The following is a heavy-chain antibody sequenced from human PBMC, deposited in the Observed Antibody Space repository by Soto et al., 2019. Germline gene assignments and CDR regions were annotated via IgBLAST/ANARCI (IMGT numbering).Heavy chain of an antibody. Sequence: GGSLRLSCAASGFTFSSYAMSWVRQAPGKGLEWVSAISGSGGSTYYADSVKGRFTISRDNSKNTLYLQMNSLRAEDTAVYYCAKSGDSRAIYYYYYYMDVWGKGTTVTVSS. CDR2: ISGSGGST. CDR3: AKSGDSRAIYYYYYYMDV. J-gene: IGHJ6*03. CDR1: GFTFSSYA. V-gene: IGHV3-23*01. D-gene: IGHD6-13*01.